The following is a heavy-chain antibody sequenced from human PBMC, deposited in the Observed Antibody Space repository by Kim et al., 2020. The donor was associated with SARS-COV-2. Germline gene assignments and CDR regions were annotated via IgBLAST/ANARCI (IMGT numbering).Heavy chain of an antibody. Sequence: SDTLSLTCTVSDASISGYYWAWIRQPPGKGLEWIGNTYSGGSTIYSPSLKSRVAISVDTPKNQFSLKLISVTAADTAVYYCARVFSTSWYFYFDYWGQGALVTVSS. CDR1: DASISGYY. CDR3: ARVFSTSWYFYFDY. CDR2: TYSGGST. V-gene: IGHV4-59*07. J-gene: IGHJ4*02. D-gene: IGHD6-13*01.